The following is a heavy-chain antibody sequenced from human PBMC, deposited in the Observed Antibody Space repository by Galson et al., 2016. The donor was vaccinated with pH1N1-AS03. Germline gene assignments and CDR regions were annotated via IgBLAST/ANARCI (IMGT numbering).Heavy chain of an antibody. V-gene: IGHV1-2*04. Sequence: SVKVSCKASGYTFTGSYVHWVRQAPGQGLEWMGWTDPNSGVTNYAQKFQAWVTMTRDTSSTTAYMEVSGLKSDDTAVYYCARDPRGPCTSTTCATAYYFGMDVWGQGTTVIVSS. CDR2: TDPNSGVT. CDR1: GYTFTGSY. D-gene: IGHD2/OR15-2a*01. J-gene: IGHJ6*02. CDR3: ARDPRGPCTSTTCATAYYFGMDV.